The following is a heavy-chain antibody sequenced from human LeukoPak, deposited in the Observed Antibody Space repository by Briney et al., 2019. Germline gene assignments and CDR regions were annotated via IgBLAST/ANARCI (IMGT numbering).Heavy chain of an antibody. CDR3: ARVGVGSGWYFDY. CDR2: ISSSSYT. Sequence: GGSLRLSCAASGFTFSDYYMSWIRQAPGKGLEWVSYISSSSYTNYADSVKGRFTISRDNAENSLYLQMNSLRAEDTAVYYCARVGVGSGWYFDYWGQGTLVTVSS. CDR1: GFTFSDYY. D-gene: IGHD6-19*01. J-gene: IGHJ4*02. V-gene: IGHV3-11*06.